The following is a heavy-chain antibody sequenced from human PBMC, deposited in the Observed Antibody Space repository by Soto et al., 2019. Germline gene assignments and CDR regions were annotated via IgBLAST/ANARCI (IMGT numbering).Heavy chain of an antibody. CDR3: ARLPSRHLVDY. J-gene: IGHJ4*02. CDR2: INHSGST. Sequence: PSETLSLTCAVYGGSFSGYYWSWIRQPPGKGLEWIGEINHSGSTNYNPSLKSRVTISVDKSKNQFSLKLSSVTAADTAVYYCARLPSRHLVDYWGQGTLVTVSS. CDR1: GGSFSGYY. V-gene: IGHV4-34*01. D-gene: IGHD3-3*02.